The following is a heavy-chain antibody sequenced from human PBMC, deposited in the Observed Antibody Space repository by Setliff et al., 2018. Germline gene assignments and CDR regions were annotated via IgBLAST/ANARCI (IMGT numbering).Heavy chain of an antibody. CDR3: LRLVRYCSRTTCQRTLGDEV. Sequence: ASVKVSCKASGYTFSESIVSWVRQAPGQGLEWMGWIGVYTGRTSSAQKFQDRLTMMTEKSTNMAYMELRGLTSNDTAVYYCLRLVRYCSRTTCQRTLGDEVWGQGTLVT. CDR2: IGVYTGRT. V-gene: IGHV1-18*01. CDR1: GYTFSESI. J-gene: IGHJ4*02. D-gene: IGHD2-8*01.